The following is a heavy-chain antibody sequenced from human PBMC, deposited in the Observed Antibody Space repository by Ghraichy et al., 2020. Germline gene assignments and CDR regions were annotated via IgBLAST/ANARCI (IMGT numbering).Heavy chain of an antibody. CDR1: GFSFDDYA. CDR3: AKDIRPMMTTDPYFDY. Sequence: GGSLRLSCAASGFSFDDYAIHWVRQAPGKGLEWVSGITHNSITKDYADSVKGRFTISRDNAKNSLYLQMNSLRAEDTALYYCAKDIRPMMTTDPYFDYWGQGTLVTVSS. V-gene: IGHV3-9*01. D-gene: IGHD4-17*01. CDR2: ITHNSITK. J-gene: IGHJ4*02.